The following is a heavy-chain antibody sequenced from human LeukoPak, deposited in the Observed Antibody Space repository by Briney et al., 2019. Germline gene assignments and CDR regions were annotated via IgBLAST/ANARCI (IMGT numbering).Heavy chain of an antibody. CDR2: IYSGGST. CDR3: ARVEMATTRGAFDI. Sequence: GGSLRLSWAVSGFTFSSYAMSWVRQAPGKGLEWVSVIYSGGSTYYADSVKGRFTISRDNSKNTLYLQMNSLRAEDTAVYYCARVEMATTRGAFDIWGQGTMVTVSS. J-gene: IGHJ3*02. V-gene: IGHV3-66*01. CDR1: GFTFSSYA. D-gene: IGHD5-24*01.